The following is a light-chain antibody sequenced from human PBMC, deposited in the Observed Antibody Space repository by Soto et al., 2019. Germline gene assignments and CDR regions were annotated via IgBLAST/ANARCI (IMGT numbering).Light chain of an antibody. Sequence: EIVLTQSPSTLSLSPGERATLSCRASQSVSSSYLAWYQQKPGQAPRPLIYGASSRAIGIPDRFSGSGSGTDFTLTISRLEPEDFAVYYCQQCGSSPWTFGQGTKV. CDR3: QQCGSSPWT. V-gene: IGKV3-20*01. CDR1: QSVSSSY. J-gene: IGKJ1*01. CDR2: GAS.